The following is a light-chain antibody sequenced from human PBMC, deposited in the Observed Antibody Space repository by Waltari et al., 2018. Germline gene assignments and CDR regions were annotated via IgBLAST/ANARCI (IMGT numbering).Light chain of an antibody. CDR2: TAS. CDR1: QGRENA. J-gene: IGKJ1*01. CDR3: QHYYTTTTRT. V-gene: IGKV1-NL1*01. Sequence: DIQLTQSPSSLSASVGDRVTLTCRASQGRENALAWYQQRPGKAPRLLLYTASRLQSGVPSRFSGSGSGTDYTLTISNLQPEDFATYYCQHYYTTTTRTFGQGTKVEIK.